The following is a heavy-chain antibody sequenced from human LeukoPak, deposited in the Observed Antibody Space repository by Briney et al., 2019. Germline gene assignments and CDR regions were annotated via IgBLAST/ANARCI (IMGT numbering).Heavy chain of an antibody. CDR1: GFTLISYS. J-gene: IGHJ4*02. Sequence: PGRSLRLSCAASGFTLISYSMNWVRQAPGKGLEWVSSISRSSAYIYYADSVKGRFTISRDNSKNTLYLQMNSLRAEDTAVYYCAKGAILTTVAYFDYWGQGTLVTVSS. D-gene: IGHD4-23*01. CDR2: ISRSSAYI. V-gene: IGHV3-21*04. CDR3: AKGAILTTVAYFDY.